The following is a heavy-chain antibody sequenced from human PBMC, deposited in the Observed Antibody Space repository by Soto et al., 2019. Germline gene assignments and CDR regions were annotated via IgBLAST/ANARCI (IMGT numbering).Heavy chain of an antibody. CDR1: GGSVSSGSYY. D-gene: IGHD2-2*02. CDR3: ASVTRTWTSTSCHRYYYGMDV. V-gene: IGHV4-61*01. J-gene: IGHJ6*02. Sequence: SETLSLTCTVSGGSVSSGSYYWSWIRQPPGKGLEWIGYIYYSGSTNYNPSLKSRVTISVDTSKNQFSLKLSSVTAADTAVYYRASVTRTWTSTSCHRYYYGMDVWGQGTTVTV. CDR2: IYYSGST.